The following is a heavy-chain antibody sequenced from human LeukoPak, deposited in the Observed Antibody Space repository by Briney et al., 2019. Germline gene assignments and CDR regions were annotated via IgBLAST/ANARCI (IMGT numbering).Heavy chain of an antibody. CDR1: GGTFSSYA. D-gene: IGHD6-6*01. V-gene: IGHV1-69*04. CDR3: AISRYSSSLEGMDV. J-gene: IGHJ6*02. CDR2: IIPIFGIA. Sequence: SVKVSCKASGGTFSSYAIRWVRQAPVQGLEWMGRIIPIFGIANYAQKFQGRVTITADKSTSTAYMELSSLRSEDTAVYYCAISRYSSSLEGMDVWGQGTTVTVSS.